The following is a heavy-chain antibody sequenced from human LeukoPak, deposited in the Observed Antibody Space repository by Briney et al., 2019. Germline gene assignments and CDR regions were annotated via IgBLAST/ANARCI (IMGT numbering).Heavy chain of an antibody. CDR1: GCTFSSYW. CDR2: IKQDGSEK. V-gene: IGHV3-7*01. Sequence: GGSLILSCAGSGCTFSSYWMSWGRQAPGKGLEWVANIKQDGSEKYYVDSVKGRFTISRDNAKNSLYLQMNSLRAEDTAVYYCATRGCSGGYCYSYFDYWGQGTLVTVSS. CDR3: ATRGCSGGYCYSYFDY. J-gene: IGHJ4*02. D-gene: IGHD2-15*01.